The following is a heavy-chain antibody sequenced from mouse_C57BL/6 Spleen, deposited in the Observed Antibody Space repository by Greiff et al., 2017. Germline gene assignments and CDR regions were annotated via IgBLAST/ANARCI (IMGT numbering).Heavy chain of an antibody. V-gene: IGHV3-6*01. Sequence: VQLQQSGPGLVKPSQSLSLTCSVTGYSITSGYYWNWIRQFPGNKLEWMGYISYDGSNNYNPSLKNRISITRDTSKNQFFLKLNSVTTEDTATYYCAREPYYSNFYFDYWGQGTTLTVSS. CDR3: AREPYYSNFYFDY. J-gene: IGHJ2*01. D-gene: IGHD2-5*01. CDR1: GYSITSGYY. CDR2: ISYDGSN.